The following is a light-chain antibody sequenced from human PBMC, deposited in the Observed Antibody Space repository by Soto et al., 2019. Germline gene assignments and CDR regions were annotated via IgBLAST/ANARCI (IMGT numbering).Light chain of an antibody. CDR1: SSDIGAYDY. CDR2: EVS. Sequence: CVLGQAGYVSRARGEAIAISNTGTSSDIGAYDYVSWYQQFPDKPPKLIIYEVSHRPSGVSGRFSGSKSVNTATLTISRLQAEDEADYYCSSYTSSSTRVFGTGTKVTVL. V-gene: IGLV2-14*03. J-gene: IGLJ1*01. CDR3: SSYTSSSTRV.